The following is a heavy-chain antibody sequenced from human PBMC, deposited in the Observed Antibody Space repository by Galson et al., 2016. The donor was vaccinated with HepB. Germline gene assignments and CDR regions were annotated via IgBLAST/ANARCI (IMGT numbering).Heavy chain of an antibody. Sequence: KVSCKASGYTFTTYGITWVRQAPGQGLEWMGRISAYNGNTNYAQKLQGRVTMTTDTSTSTAYMELRSLRSDDTAVYFCARADYYVSSGYFGAFDIWGQGTMVTVSS. V-gene: IGHV1-18*01. CDR3: ARADYYVSSGYFGAFDI. CDR1: GYTFTTYG. CDR2: ISAYNGNT. D-gene: IGHD3-22*01. J-gene: IGHJ3*02.